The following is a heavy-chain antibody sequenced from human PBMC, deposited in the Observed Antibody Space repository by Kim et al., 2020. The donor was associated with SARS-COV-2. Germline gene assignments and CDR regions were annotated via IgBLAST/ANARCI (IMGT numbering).Heavy chain of an antibody. V-gene: IGHV3-23*01. D-gene: IGHD3-22*01. CDR2: ISGSGGST. Sequence: GSLRLSCTASGFTFSSYAMSWVRQAPGKGLEWVSAISGSGGSTYYADSVKGRFTISRDNSKNTLYLQMNSLRAEDTAVYYCAKASITMIVVAPDYWGQGTLVTVSS. CDR1: GFTFSSYA. J-gene: IGHJ4*02. CDR3: AKASITMIVVAPDY.